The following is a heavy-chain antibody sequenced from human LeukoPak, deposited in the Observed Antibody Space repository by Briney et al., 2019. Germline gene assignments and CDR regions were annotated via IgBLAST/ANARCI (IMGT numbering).Heavy chain of an antibody. CDR2: INPSGGST. Sequence: ASVKVSCKASGYTFTGYYMHWVRQAPGQGLEWMGIINPSGGSTSYAQKFQGRVTMTRDTSTSTVYMELSSLRSEDTAVYYCARDRDSSGYYFPYFDYWGQGTLVTVSS. J-gene: IGHJ4*02. CDR3: ARDRDSSGYYFPYFDY. D-gene: IGHD3-22*01. V-gene: IGHV1-46*01. CDR1: GYTFTGYY.